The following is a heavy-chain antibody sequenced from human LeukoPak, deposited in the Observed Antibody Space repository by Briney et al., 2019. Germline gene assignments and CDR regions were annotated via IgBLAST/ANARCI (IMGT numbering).Heavy chain of an antibody. CDR2: INSDGGRT. J-gene: IGHJ4*01. D-gene: IGHD5-24*01. CDR1: GFTFTTSW. CDR3: ARGRNGFFDY. Sequence: GRSLRLFCAASGFTFTTSWMHWVRQAPGKWLVSVSQINSDGGRTRFEDCVKGRLNISRDNAKNTVYLQMNSLRADYTAMYYCARGRNGFFDYWGHGTLVTVSS. V-gene: IGHV3-74*01.